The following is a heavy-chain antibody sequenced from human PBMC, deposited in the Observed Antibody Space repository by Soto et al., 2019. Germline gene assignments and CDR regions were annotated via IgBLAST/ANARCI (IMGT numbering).Heavy chain of an antibody. J-gene: IGHJ4*02. CDR2: IDSDGSGT. CDR1: GLTFRNYW. Sequence: EVQLVESGGGLVQPGGSLRLSCAASGLTFRNYWMHWVRQSPGKGPAWVSRIDSDGSGTSYADSEKGRFTVSRDNARNMVYLQKNSLRVEDTAVYYCTTGFEYWGQGTLVTVSS. CDR3: TTGFEY. V-gene: IGHV3-74*01.